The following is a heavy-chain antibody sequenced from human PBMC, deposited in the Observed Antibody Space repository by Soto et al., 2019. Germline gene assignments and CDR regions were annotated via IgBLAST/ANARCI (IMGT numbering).Heavy chain of an antibody. V-gene: IGHV3-30*03. J-gene: IGHJ4*02. D-gene: IGHD6-19*01. Sequence: QVQLVESGGGVVQPGRSLRLSCAASGFILSNNAMHWVRQAPGKGLEWVAVILYDGINKYYAESVRGRFTISRDKSENTLYLEMSLLRPDDTALYSSARDTRRGWSTAHTWGQGTLVTVSS. CDR2: ILYDGINK. CDR1: GFILSNNA. CDR3: ARDTRRGWSTAHT.